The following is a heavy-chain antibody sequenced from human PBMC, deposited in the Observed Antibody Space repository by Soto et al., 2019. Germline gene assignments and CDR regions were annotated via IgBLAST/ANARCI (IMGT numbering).Heavy chain of an antibody. CDR2: IYYSGST. J-gene: IGHJ4*02. V-gene: IGHV4-39*01. CDR1: GGSISSSSYY. Sequence: KTSETLSLTCTVSGGSISSSSYYWGWIRQPPGKGLEWIGSIYYSGSTYYNPSLKSRVTISVDTSKNQFSLKLSSVTAADTAVYYCARGVDGDYYDSSGYSFDYWGQGTLVTVSS. CDR3: ARGVDGDYYDSSGYSFDY. D-gene: IGHD3-22*01.